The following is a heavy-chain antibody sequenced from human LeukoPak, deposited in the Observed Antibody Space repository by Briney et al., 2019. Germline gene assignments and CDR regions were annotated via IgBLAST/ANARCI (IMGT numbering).Heavy chain of an antibody. CDR1: GVSLSSVNW. V-gene: IGHV4-4*02. CDR3: ASFTFEYSGSYAAFDI. J-gene: IGHJ3*02. CDR2: MDHGGNT. D-gene: IGHD1-26*01. Sequence: SGTLSLTCAVSGVSLSSVNWWSWVRQPPGKALEWIGEMDHGGNTNYNPSLKSRLTLSIDKSKNQFSLRLSSVTAADTAMYYCASFTFEYSGSYAAFDIWGQGTMVTVSS.